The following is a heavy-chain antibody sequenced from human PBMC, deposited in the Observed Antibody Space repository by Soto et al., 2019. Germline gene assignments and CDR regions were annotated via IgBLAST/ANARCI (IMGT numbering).Heavy chain of an antibody. CDR2: ISGSGGST. Sequence: GGSLRLSCAASGFTFSSYAMSWVRQAPGKGLEWVSAISGSGGSTYYADSVKGRFTISRDNSKNTLYLQMNSLRAEDTAVYYCAKDFIRVTKRSEYFQHWGQGTLVNVS. CDR3: AKDFIRVTKRSEYFQH. CDR1: GFTFSSYA. J-gene: IGHJ1*01. V-gene: IGHV3-23*01. D-gene: IGHD4-17*01.